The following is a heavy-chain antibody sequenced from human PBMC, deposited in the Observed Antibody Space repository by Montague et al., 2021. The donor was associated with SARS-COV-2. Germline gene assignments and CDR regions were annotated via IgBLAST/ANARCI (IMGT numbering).Heavy chain of an antibody. CDR1: GGSFSSYY. D-gene: IGHD3-10*01. J-gene: IGHJ4*02. V-gene: IGHV4-34*01. CDR2: INHSGGT. Sequence: SETLSLTCAVYGGSFSSYYWCWFRQLPPKGVEWIVGINHSGGTINNPSLKSRVIISVDKTTNQVFPKLSSVTAAVTAVYYCRRRGSPVWGVTVSAELDYWGQGTLVTVSS. CDR3: RRRGSPVWGVTVSAELDY.